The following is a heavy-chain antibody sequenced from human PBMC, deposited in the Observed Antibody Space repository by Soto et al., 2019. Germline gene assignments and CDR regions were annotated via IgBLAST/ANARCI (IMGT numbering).Heavy chain of an antibody. V-gene: IGHV4-61*05. D-gene: IGHD5-18*01. CDR1: GGSISSSSYY. Sequence: SETLSLTCTVSGGSISSSSYYWGWIRQPPGKGLEWIGYIYYSGSTNYNPSLKSRVTISVDTSKNQFSLKLSSVTAADTAVYYCARVKRSETAMVSGYYYYGMDVWGQGTTVTVSS. J-gene: IGHJ6*02. CDR3: ARVKRSETAMVSGYYYYGMDV. CDR2: IYYSGST.